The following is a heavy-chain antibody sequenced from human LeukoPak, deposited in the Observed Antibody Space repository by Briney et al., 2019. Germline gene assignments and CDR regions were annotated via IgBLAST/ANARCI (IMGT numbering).Heavy chain of an antibody. Sequence: PGGSLRLSCAASGFTFSSYGMSWVRQAPGKGLEWVSTISGSGGSTYYADSVKGRFTISRDNSKNTLYLQMNSLRAEDTAVYYCAKLVWRGLYYYDSRGDYWGQGTLVTVSS. V-gene: IGHV3-23*01. J-gene: IGHJ4*02. D-gene: IGHD3-22*01. CDR1: GFTFSSYG. CDR3: AKLVWRGLYYYDSRGDY. CDR2: ISGSGGST.